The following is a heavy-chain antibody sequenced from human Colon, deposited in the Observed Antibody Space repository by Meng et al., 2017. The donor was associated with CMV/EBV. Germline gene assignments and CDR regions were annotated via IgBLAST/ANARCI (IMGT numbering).Heavy chain of an antibody. Sequence: GESLKISCAASGFTFSSYGMNWVRQAPGKGLEYVSSITTSGDYVFYADSVKGRFIISRDNAKNLLSLQMDSLTAGDTAVYYCAREPSHAAFDLWGQGTMVTVSS. J-gene: IGHJ3*01. CDR2: ITTSGDYV. CDR1: GFTFSSYG. CDR3: AREPSHAAFDL. V-gene: IGHV3-21*06.